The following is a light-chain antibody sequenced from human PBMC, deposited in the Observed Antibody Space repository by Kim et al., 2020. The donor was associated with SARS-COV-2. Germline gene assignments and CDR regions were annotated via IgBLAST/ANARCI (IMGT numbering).Light chain of an antibody. CDR2: GAS. Sequence: EIVMTQSPATLSVSPGERATLSCRASQSVRRNLAWYQQKPGQAPRLLIYGASTRATGIPARFSGSGSGTEFTLTISSLQSEDFAVYYCQQCDNWPLYTFGQGTKLEI. J-gene: IGKJ2*01. CDR3: QQCDNWPLYT. CDR1: QSVRRN. V-gene: IGKV3-15*01.